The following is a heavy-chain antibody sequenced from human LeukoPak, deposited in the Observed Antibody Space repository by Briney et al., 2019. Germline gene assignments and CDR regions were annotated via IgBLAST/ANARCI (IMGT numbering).Heavy chain of an antibody. V-gene: IGHV3-9*01. J-gene: IGHJ6*02. Sequence: GGSLRLSCAPSGFTFDDYAMHWVRQAPGKGLEWVSGMSWNSGSIGYADSVKGRFTISRDNAKNSLYLQMNSLRAEDTALYYCAKEMGGDIVVVPAAKGAYYYYGMDAWGQGTTVTVSS. CDR1: GFTFDDYA. CDR3: AKEMGGDIVVVPAAKGAYYYYGMDA. CDR2: MSWNSGSI. D-gene: IGHD2-2*01.